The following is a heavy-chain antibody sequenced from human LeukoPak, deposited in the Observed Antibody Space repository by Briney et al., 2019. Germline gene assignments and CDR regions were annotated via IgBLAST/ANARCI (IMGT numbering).Heavy chain of an antibody. Sequence: GGSLRLSCAASGFTFSSYWMSWVRQAPGKGLGWVANIKQDGSEKYYVDSVKGRFTISRDNAKNSLYLQMNSLRAEDTAVYYCARGPYYYDSSGYYYFDYWGQGTLVTVSS. CDR1: GFTFSSYW. V-gene: IGHV3-7*01. D-gene: IGHD3-22*01. J-gene: IGHJ4*02. CDR2: IKQDGSEK. CDR3: ARGPYYYDSSGYYYFDY.